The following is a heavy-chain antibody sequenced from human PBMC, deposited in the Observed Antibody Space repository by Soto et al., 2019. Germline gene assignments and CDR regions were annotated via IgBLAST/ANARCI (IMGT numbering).Heavy chain of an antibody. V-gene: IGHV1-46*01. CDR1: GYSLTSHY. CDR2: TNPGDGST. D-gene: IGHD2-2*01. Sequence: GASVKVSCKAAGYSLTSHYMHWVRRAPGHGLEWMGITNPGDGSTNYAQKFQGRVTMTSDTSTSTVYMEMSSLRSEDTAIYYCARSYVTSRPIDFWGQGTLVTVSS. J-gene: IGHJ4*02. CDR3: ARSYVTSRPIDF.